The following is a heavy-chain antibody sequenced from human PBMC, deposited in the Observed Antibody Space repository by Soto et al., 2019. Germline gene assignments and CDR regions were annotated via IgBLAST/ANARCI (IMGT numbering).Heavy chain of an antibody. Sequence: GGSLRLSCAASGFTFSSYAMSWVRQAPGKGLEWVSAISGSGGSTYYADSVKGRFTISRDNSKNTLYLQMSSLRAEDTAVYYCAKVPAAPGAYNWNYGMDVWGQGTTVTVSS. CDR3: AKVPAAPGAYNWNYGMDV. J-gene: IGHJ6*02. CDR2: ISGSGGST. D-gene: IGHD1-20*01. CDR1: GFTFSSYA. V-gene: IGHV3-23*01.